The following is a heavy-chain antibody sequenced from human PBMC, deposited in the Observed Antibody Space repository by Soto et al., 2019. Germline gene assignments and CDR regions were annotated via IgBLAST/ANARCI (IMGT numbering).Heavy chain of an antibody. Sequence: ASVKVSCKASGYTFNYYGISWVRQAPGQGLEWVGWISAHNGDAKYAQNLQGRLTLTTDTSTSTAYMELTSLTSDDTAVYYCARDWSRYFDSSGLMWFYWGQGTLVTVSS. D-gene: IGHD3-22*01. J-gene: IGHJ4*02. V-gene: IGHV1-18*04. CDR2: ISAHNGDA. CDR1: GYTFNYYG. CDR3: ARDWSRYFDSSGLMWFY.